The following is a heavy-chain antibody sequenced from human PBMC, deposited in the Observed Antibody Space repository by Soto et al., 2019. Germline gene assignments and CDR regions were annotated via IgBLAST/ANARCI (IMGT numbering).Heavy chain of an antibody. J-gene: IGHJ6*03. CDR2: IYYSGST. CDR1: GGSISSGGYY. D-gene: IGHD6-6*01. Sequence: QVQLQESGPGLVKPSQTLSLTCTVSGGSISSGGYYWSWIRQHPGKGLEWIGYIYYSGSTYYNPSLKSRVTISVDTSKNQFSLKLSSVTAADTAVYYCARVYIAAHPILDYYYYMDVWGKGTTVTVSS. CDR3: ARVYIAAHPILDYYYYMDV. V-gene: IGHV4-31*03.